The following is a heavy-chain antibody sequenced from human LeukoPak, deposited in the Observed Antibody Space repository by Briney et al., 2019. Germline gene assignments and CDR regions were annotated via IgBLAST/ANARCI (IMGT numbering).Heavy chain of an antibody. V-gene: IGHV1-69*01. Sequence: SVKVSCKASGGTFSSYAISWVRQAPGQGLEWMGGIIPIFGTANYAQKFQGRVTITADESTSTAYMELSSLRSEDTAVYYCTRAYGDYSWSGGMDVWGQGTTVTVS. CDR2: IIPIFGTA. CDR3: TRAYGDYSWSGGMDV. J-gene: IGHJ6*02. CDR1: GGTFSSYA. D-gene: IGHD4-17*01.